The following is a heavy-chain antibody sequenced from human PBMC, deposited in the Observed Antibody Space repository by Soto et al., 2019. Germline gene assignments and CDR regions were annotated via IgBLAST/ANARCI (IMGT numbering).Heavy chain of an antibody. CDR1: GYTFSSYA. D-gene: IGHD4-4*01. CDR2: INAYNGNT. CDR3: ASVGAATVYSIDAGYDY. J-gene: IGHJ4*02. Sequence: ASVKVSCKASGYTFSSYAISWVRQAPGQGLEWMGWINAYNGNTNYAQKLQGRVTMTTDTSTSTAYMELRSLRSDDTAVYYCASVGAATVYSIDAGYDYWGQGTLVTVSS. V-gene: IGHV1-18*01.